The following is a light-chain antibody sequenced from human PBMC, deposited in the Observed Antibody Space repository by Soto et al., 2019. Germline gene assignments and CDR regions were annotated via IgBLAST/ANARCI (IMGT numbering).Light chain of an antibody. V-gene: IGKV3-15*01. CDR2: GAS. CDR3: QQYNNWPQT. Sequence: EIVMTQSPATLSVSPGERATLSCRASQSGSSTLAWYQHKPGQSPRLLFYGASTRATGIPARFSGSGSGKEFTLTISSLQSEDFAVYYGQQYNNWPQTFGQGTKGDIK. J-gene: IGKJ1*01. CDR1: QSGSST.